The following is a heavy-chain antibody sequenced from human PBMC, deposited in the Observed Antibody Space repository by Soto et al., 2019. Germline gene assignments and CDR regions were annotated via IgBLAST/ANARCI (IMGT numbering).Heavy chain of an antibody. Sequence: GASVKVSCKASGYTFTSYAMHWVRQAPGQRLEWMGWINADNGNTKYSQKLQGRVTMTTDTSTSTAYMELRSLRSDDTAVYYCARDYDILTGLPMYWGQGTLVTVSS. J-gene: IGHJ4*02. CDR1: GYTFTSYA. CDR2: INADNGNT. D-gene: IGHD3-9*01. CDR3: ARDYDILTGLPMY. V-gene: IGHV1-3*01.